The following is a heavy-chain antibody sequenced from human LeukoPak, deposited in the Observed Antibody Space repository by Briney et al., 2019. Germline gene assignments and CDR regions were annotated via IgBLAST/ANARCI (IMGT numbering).Heavy chain of an antibody. CDR2: ISWNSGSI. CDR1: GFSFDDYA. D-gene: IGHD3-10*01. J-gene: IGHJ6*02. Sequence: PGGSLRLSCAASGFSFDDYAMHWVRRAPGKGLEWVSGISWNSGSIGYADSVKGRFTISRDNAKNSLYLQMNSLRAEDTALYYCAKGRGAPYYYGMDVWGQGTTVTVSS. V-gene: IGHV3-9*01. CDR3: AKGRGAPYYYGMDV.